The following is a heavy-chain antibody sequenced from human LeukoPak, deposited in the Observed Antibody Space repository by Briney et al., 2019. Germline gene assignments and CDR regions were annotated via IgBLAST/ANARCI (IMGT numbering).Heavy chain of an antibody. J-gene: IGHJ4*02. CDR3: AKESLRVVPSATFDY. CDR1: GFTFSSYG. D-gene: IGHD2-2*01. V-gene: IGHV3-23*01. Sequence: GGTLRLSCAASGFTFSSYGMRWVRQAPGKGLEWVSAISGSGGSTYYAGSVKGRFTISRDNSKNTLYLQMHSLRAEDTAVYCAKESLRVVPSATFDYWGQGTLVTVSS. CDR2: ISGSGGST.